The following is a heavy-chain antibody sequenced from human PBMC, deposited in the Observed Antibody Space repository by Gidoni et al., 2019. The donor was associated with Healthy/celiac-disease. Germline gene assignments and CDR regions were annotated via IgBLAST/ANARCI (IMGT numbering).Heavy chain of an antibody. V-gene: IGHV4-31*03. D-gene: IGHD3-22*01. J-gene: IGHJ4*02. CDR2: IYYSGST. Sequence: QVQLQESGPGLVKPSQTLSLTCTVSGGSLSSGGYYWSWIRQHPGKGLEWIGYIYYSGSTYSNPSLRSRVTISVDTSKNQFSLKLSSVTAADTAVYYCARALYDSSGYCLDYWGQGTLVTVSS. CDR1: GGSLSSGGYY. CDR3: ARALYDSSGYCLDY.